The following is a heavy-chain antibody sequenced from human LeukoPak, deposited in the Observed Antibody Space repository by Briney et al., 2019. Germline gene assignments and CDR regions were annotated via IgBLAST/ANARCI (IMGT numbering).Heavy chain of an antibody. D-gene: IGHD3-3*01. V-gene: IGHV3-66*01. J-gene: IGHJ4*02. CDR2: IYSGGST. CDR3: TIFFFMGDFWSASAIDY. Sequence: PGGSLRLSCAASGFTVSSNYMSWVRQAPGKGLEWVSVIYSGGSTYYADSVKGRFTISRDNSKNTLYLQMNSLKTEDTAVYYCTIFFFMGDFWSASAIDYWGQGTLVTVSS. CDR1: GFTVSSNY.